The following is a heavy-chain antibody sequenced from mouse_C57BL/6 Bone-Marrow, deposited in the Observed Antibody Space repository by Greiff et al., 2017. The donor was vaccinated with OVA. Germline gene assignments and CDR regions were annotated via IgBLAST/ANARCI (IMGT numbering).Heavy chain of an antibody. Sequence: QVHVKQPGAELVKPGASVKLSCKASGYTFTSYWMHWVKQRPGQGLEWIGMIHPNSGSTNYNEKFKSKATLTVDKSSSTAYMQLSSLTSEDSAVYYCARSGGLLRSDYWGQGTTLTVSS. CDR2: IHPNSGST. CDR1: GYTFTSYW. D-gene: IGHD1-1*01. CDR3: ARSGGLLRSDY. J-gene: IGHJ2*01. V-gene: IGHV1-64*01.